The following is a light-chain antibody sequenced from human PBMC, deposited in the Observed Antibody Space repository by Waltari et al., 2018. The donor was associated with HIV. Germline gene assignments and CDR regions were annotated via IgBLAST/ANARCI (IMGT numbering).Light chain of an antibody. Sequence: SSELTQDPVVSVALGQTVRITCQGDSLKSSYATWYQQKPGQAPTLVLSVEDSRPPGIRDRLSGSSSGNTASLTSAGAQAGDEGDYYCSSRDTTTNQVIFGGGTRVTVL. V-gene: IGLV3-19*01. J-gene: IGLJ2*01. CDR1: SLKSSY. CDR2: VED. CDR3: SSRDTTTNQVI.